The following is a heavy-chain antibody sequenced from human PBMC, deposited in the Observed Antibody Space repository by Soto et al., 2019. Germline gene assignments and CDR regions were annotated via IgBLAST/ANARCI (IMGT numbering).Heavy chain of an antibody. CDR1: GFTFSSYA. CDR2: ISGSGGST. Sequence: GGSLRLSCAASGFTFSSYAMSWVRQAPGKGLEWVSAISGSGGSTYYADSVKGRFTISRDNSKNTLYLQMNSLRAEDTAVYYCAKDVSFDWLPLFAFDIWGQGTMVTVSS. J-gene: IGHJ3*02. CDR3: AKDVSFDWLPLFAFDI. V-gene: IGHV3-23*01. D-gene: IGHD3-9*01.